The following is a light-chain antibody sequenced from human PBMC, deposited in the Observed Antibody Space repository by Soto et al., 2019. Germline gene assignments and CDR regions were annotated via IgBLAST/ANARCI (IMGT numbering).Light chain of an antibody. CDR3: QQSYSTPIT. V-gene: IGKV1-39*01. J-gene: IGKJ5*01. Sequence: DIQMTQSPSSLSASVGDRVTITCRASQRIDNYLNWYQQKSGKAPKLLIAAASSLQCGLPSRFSGSGSATDFTLTINSLQPEDFATYFCQQSYSTPITFGQGTRLEI. CDR2: AAS. CDR1: QRIDNY.